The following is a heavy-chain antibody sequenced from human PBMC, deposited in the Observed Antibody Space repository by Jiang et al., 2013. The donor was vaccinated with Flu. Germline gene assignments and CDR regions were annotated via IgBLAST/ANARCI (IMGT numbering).Heavy chain of an antibody. CDR1: GGTFHSYT. J-gene: IGHJ4*02. Sequence: EVKKPGSSVKVSCKASGGTFHSYTINWVRQAPGQGPEWVGRIIPVIGVTSYAQEFQGRVTITADKSTSTVYMEMSSLRSDDTAVYFCARATCGGDCYSGGLAYFYFDYWGPGTLVTVSS. CDR2: IIPVIGVT. D-gene: IGHD2-21*02. CDR3: ARATCGGDCYSGGLAYFYFDY. V-gene: IGHV1-69*02.